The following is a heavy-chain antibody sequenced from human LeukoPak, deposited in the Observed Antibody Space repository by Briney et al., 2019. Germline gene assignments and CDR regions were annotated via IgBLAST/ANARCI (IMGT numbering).Heavy chain of an antibody. CDR3: ARGLYCSSSTSCYDYGMDV. CDR1: GGIFRSYG. Sequence: EASAKVSCKTSGGIFRSYGLNWVRQAPGQGLEWMGGFIPILGTPKYAQNLQGRVTITADESTSTGYMELSSLRYEDTAVYYCARGLYCSSSTSCYDYGMDVWGQGTTVTVSS. D-gene: IGHD2-2*01. CDR2: FIPILGTP. V-gene: IGHV1-69*13. J-gene: IGHJ6*02.